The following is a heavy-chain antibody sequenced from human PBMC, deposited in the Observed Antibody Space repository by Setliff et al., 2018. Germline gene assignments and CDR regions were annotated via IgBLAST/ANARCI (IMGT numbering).Heavy chain of an antibody. CDR1: GFTFDDYG. D-gene: IGHD6-13*01. Sequence: AGGSLRLSCAASGFTFDDYGMSWVRQAPGKGLEWVSGLSWRGDNIGYADSVKGRFTISRDNAKNSLYLQMTSLRAEDTALYYCARGRPLYSSPVDYWGQGTLVTVSS. CDR3: ARGRPLYSSPVDY. J-gene: IGHJ4*02. CDR2: LSWRGDNI. V-gene: IGHV3-20*04.